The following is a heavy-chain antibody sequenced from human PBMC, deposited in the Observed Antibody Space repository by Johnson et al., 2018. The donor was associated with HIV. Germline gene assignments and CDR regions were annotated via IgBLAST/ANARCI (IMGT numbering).Heavy chain of an antibody. CDR3: ARAYNYPI. CDR1: GFTFSDYY. V-gene: IGHV3-30*03. Sequence: QVQLVESGGGLVKPGGSLRLSCAASGFTFSDYYMIWIRQAPGKGLEWVAVISYDGSNKYYADSVKGRFTISRDNSKNTLYLQMNSLRVEDTAVYYCARAYNYPIWGQGTMLTVSS. J-gene: IGHJ3*02. CDR2: ISYDGSNK. D-gene: IGHD1-1*01.